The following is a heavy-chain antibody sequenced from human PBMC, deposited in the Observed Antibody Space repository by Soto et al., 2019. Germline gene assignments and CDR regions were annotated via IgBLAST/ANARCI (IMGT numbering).Heavy chain of an antibody. D-gene: IGHD3-10*01. CDR1: GGSISSYY. J-gene: IGHJ4*02. V-gene: IGHV4-59*01. CDR3: ARGLRAPRVPMVRGATVRYFDY. Sequence: SETLSLTCTVSGGSISSYYWSWIRQPPGKGLEWIGYIYYSGSTNYNPSLKSRVTISVDTSKNQFSLKLSSVTAADTAVDYCARGLRAPRVPMVRGATVRYFDYWGQGTLVTVSS. CDR2: IYYSGST.